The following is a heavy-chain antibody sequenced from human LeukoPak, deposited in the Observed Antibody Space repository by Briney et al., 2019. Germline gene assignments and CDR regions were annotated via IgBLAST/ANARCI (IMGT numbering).Heavy chain of an antibody. D-gene: IGHD1-26*01. J-gene: IGHJ4*02. CDR3: ARSYSGTLRHFDY. CDR2: IFYSGTT. CDR1: GGSISSHF. V-gene: IGHV4-59*11. Sequence: SETLSLTCTVSGGSISSHFWSWIRQPPGKGLEWIGYIFYSGTTKYNPSLRSRVTISADTSKNQFSLKLSSVTAADTAVYYCARSYSGTLRHFDYWGQGTLVTVSS.